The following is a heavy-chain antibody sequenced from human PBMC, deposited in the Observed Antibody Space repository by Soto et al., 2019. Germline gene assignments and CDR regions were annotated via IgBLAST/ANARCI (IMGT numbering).Heavy chain of an antibody. CDR3: ARDRGRTGTTYYYYYGMDV. CDR2: IWYDVSNK. CDR1: GFTFSSYG. D-gene: IGHD1-1*01. Sequence: PWGSLRLSCAASGFTFSSYGMHWVRQAPGKGLEWVAVIWYDVSNKYCADSVKGRFTISRDNSKNTLYLQMNSLRAEDTAVYYCARDRGRTGTTYYYYYGMDVWGQGTKVPVS. J-gene: IGHJ6*01. V-gene: IGHV3-33*01.